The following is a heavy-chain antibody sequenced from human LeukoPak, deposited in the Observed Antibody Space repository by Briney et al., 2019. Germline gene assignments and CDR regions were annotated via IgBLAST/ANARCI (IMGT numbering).Heavy chain of an antibody. CDR2: ISYDGSNK. CDR3: ARVRSVWELLRGVVDY. CDR1: GFTFSSYA. J-gene: IGHJ4*02. Sequence: GGSPRLSCAASGFTFSSYAMHWVRQAPGKGLEWVAVISYDGSNKYYADSVKGRFTISRDNSKNTLYLQMNSLRAEDTAVYYCARVRSVWELLRGVVDYWGQGTLVTVSS. D-gene: IGHD1-26*01. V-gene: IGHV3-30-3*01.